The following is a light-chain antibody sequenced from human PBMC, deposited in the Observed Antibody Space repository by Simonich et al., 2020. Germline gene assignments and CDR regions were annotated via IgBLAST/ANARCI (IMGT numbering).Light chain of an antibody. Sequence: DIQLTQSPSFLSASVGDRVTIPCRASQGFSSYLAWYQTKPGKAPKLLIYAASTLQSGVPSRFSGSGSGTEFTLTISSLQPEDFATYYCQQLNSYPITFGQGTRLEIK. CDR3: QQLNSYPIT. J-gene: IGKJ5*01. V-gene: IGKV1-9*01. CDR1: QGFSSY. CDR2: AAS.